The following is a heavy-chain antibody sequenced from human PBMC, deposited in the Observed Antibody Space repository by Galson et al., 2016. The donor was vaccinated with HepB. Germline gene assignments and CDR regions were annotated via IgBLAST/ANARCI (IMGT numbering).Heavy chain of an antibody. CDR1: GFTFSSYA. CDR2: ISGSGGNT. CDR3: AKDQGYGDSGFDY. J-gene: IGHJ4*02. V-gene: IGHV3-23*01. Sequence: SLRLSCAASGFTFSSYAMSWVRQAPGKGLEWVSVISGSGGNTYYADSVKGRFTISRDNSKNTLYLQMNGLRAEDTAVYYCAKDQGYGDSGFDYWGQGTLVTVSS. D-gene: IGHD4-17*01.